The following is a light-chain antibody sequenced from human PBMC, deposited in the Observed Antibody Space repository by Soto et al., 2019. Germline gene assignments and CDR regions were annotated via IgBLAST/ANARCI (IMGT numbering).Light chain of an antibody. CDR3: QQYGSSIP. Sequence: EIVLTQSPGTLSLSPGERATLSCRASQSVSSSYLAWYQQKPGQAPRVLIYGAIYRATGIPDRFSGSGSGTDFTLTISRLEPEDFAVYYCQQYGSSIPFAQGTRLDIK. CDR2: GAI. CDR1: QSVSSSY. V-gene: IGKV3-20*01. J-gene: IGKJ5*01.